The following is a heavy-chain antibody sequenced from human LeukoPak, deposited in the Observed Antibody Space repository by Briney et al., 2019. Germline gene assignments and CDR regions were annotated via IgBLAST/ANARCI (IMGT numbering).Heavy chain of an antibody. V-gene: IGHV4-39*07. D-gene: IGHD3-10*01. CDR3: AVRGPTALDY. J-gene: IGHJ4*02. CDR1: GGSISSYY. CDR2: IYYSGGT. Sequence: SETLSLTCTVSGGSISSYYWSWIRQPPGKGLEWIGSIYYSGGTYYNPSLKSRVTISVDTSKNQFSLKLSSVTAADTAVYYCAVRGPTALDYWGQGTLVTVSS.